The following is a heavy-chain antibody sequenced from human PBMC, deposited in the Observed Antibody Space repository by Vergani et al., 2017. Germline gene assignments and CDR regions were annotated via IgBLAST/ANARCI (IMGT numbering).Heavy chain of an antibody. D-gene: IGHD2-15*01. V-gene: IGHV3-23*01. J-gene: IGHJ6*02. CDR2: ISGSGGST. CDR1: GFTFSSYA. Sequence: EVQLLESGGGLVQPGGSLRLSCAASGFTFSSYAMSWVRQAPGKGLECVSAISGSGGSTYYADSVKGRFTISRDNSKNTLYLQMNSLRAEDTAVYYCAKMKVAATDYGMDVWGQGTTVTVSS. CDR3: AKMKVAATDYGMDV.